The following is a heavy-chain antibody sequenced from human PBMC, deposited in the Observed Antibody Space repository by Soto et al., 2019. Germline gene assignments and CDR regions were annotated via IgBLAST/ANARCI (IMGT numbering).Heavy chain of an antibody. CDR3: AILCLAGDS. CDR2: IIPILGTP. D-gene: IGHD2-21*01. J-gene: IGHJ4*02. Sequence: QVQLVQSGAEVQKPGSSVNVSCKASGDTPSTYAISWVRQAPGQGLEWMGGIIPILGTPNYAQRFQGRITISAETATRTNYMELNSVTSDDTAVFYCAILCLAGDSWGQGTMVIVAS. CDR1: GDTPSTYA. V-gene: IGHV1-69*14.